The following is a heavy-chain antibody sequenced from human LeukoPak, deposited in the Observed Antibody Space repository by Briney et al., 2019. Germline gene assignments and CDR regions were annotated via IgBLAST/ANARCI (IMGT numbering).Heavy chain of an antibody. Sequence: PSETLSLTCTVSGGSISSSSYYWGWIRQPPGKGLEWIGSIYYSGSTYYNPSLKSRVTISVDTSKNQFSLKLSSVTAADTAVYYCAREFTQGGGSHVPVFDYWGQGTLVTVSS. CDR2: IYYSGST. J-gene: IGHJ4*02. D-gene: IGHD2-15*01. V-gene: IGHV4-39*07. CDR3: AREFTQGGGSHVPVFDY. CDR1: GGSISSSSYY.